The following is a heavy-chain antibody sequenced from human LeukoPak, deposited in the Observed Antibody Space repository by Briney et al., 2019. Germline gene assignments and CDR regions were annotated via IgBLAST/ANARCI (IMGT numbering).Heavy chain of an antibody. J-gene: IGHJ5*02. CDR2: TYYRSKWYN. D-gene: IGHD1-26*01. CDR1: GDSVSSNSAA. V-gene: IGHV6-1*01. Sequence: SQTPSLTCALSGDSVSSNSAAWNWIRQSPSRGLEWLGRTYYRSKWYNDYAVSVKSRITINPDTSKNQFSLQLNSVTPEDTAVYYCARDNQWELRADWFDPWGQGTLVTVSS. CDR3: ARDNQWELRADWFDP.